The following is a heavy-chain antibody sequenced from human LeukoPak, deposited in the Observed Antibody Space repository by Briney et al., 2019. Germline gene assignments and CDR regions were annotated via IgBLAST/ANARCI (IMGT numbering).Heavy chain of an antibody. CDR1: GFTFSAYC. D-gene: IGHD6-25*01. J-gene: IGHJ4*02. CDR2: IHDDGHNT. CDR3: ARESEAAGTYYLDH. Sequence: GGSLRLSCAASGFTFSAYCMHWVRHAPGKGLMGVSRIHDDGHNTLYADSVKGRFTISRDNAKNTVYLQLNSLRVEDTAVYYCARESEAAGTYYLDHWGQGNVVTVSS. V-gene: IGHV3-74*03.